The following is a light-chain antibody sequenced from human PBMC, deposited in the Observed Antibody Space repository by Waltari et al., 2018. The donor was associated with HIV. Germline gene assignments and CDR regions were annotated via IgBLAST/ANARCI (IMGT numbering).Light chain of an antibody. J-gene: IGKJ1*01. Sequence: IVLTQSPATLSLSPGERATLSCRASQSVGDYLAWYQQKPGQAPRLLIYDASNRATGIPARFSGSGSGTDFTLTISSLEPEDFAVYYCQQRTSWPPWTFGQGTKVEIK. CDR2: DAS. V-gene: IGKV3-11*01. CDR3: QQRTSWPPWT. CDR1: QSVGDY.